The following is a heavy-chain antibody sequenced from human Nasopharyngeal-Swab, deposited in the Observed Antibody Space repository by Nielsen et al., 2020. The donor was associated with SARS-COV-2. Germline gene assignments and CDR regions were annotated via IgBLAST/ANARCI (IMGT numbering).Heavy chain of an antibody. CDR3: ARKSNYRTMVGEPGGEENWFDP. D-gene: IGHD3-10*01. CDR2: IIPTLGRA. V-gene: IGHV1-69*02. J-gene: IGHJ5*02. Sequence: WVRQPPGQGLEWMGRIIPTLGRANYAPTFQGRVTITADKSSSTAYVEQSSMRSEDTAVYYCARKSNYRTMVGEPGGEENWFDPWGQGTLVTVSS.